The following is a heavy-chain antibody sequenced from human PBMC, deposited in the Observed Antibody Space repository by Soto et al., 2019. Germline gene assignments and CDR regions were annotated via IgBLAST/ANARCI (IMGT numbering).Heavy chain of an antibody. D-gene: IGHD3-10*01. CDR3: ARAMVRDEYYFDY. CDR2: IYYSGST. Sequence: PSETLSLTCTVSGGSIISGDYYWIWIRQPPGKGLEWIGYIYYSGSTYYNPSLKSRATISVDTSKNQFSLKLSSVTAADTAVYYCARAMVRDEYYFDYWGQGTLVTVSS. CDR1: GGSIISGDYY. J-gene: IGHJ4*02. V-gene: IGHV4-30-4*01.